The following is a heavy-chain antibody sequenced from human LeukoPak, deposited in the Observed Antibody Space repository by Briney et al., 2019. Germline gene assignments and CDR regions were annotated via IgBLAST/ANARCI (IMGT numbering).Heavy chain of an antibody. CDR2: INPNSGGT. J-gene: IGHJ3*02. CDR3: ARDHSPWADSSGYPADAFDI. D-gene: IGHD3-22*01. Sequence: WASVKVSCKASGYTFTGYYMHWVRQAPGQGLEWMGWINPNSGGTNYAQKFQGRVTMTRDTSISTAYMELSRLRSDDTAVYYCARDHSPWADSSGYPADAFDIWGQGTMVTVSS. CDR1: GYTFTGYY. V-gene: IGHV1-2*02.